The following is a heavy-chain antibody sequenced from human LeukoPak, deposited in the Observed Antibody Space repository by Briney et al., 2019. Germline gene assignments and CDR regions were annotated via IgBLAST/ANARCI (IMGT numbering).Heavy chain of an antibody. CDR3: ARGYVYYYYYIDV. J-gene: IGHJ6*03. Sequence: SETLSLTCTVSGGSISSYYWSWIRQPPGKGLEWIGYIYYSGSTNYNPSLKSRVTISVDTSKNQFSLKLSSVTAADTAVYYCARGYVYYYYYIDVWGKGTTVTVSS. V-gene: IGHV4-59*01. CDR1: GGSISSYY. D-gene: IGHD3-16*01. CDR2: IYYSGST.